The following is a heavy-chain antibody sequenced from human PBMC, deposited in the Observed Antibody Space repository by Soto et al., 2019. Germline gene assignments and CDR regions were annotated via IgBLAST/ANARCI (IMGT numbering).Heavy chain of an antibody. Sequence: ASVKVSCKASGYTFTNYDISWVRQATGQGLEWLGWMNPDSGNTGYAQEFQGRVTMTRNISINTAYMDLSGLTSDDTAVYYCARMKTASVGVIITYYYYYMDVWGLGTTVTVSS. J-gene: IGHJ6*03. CDR3: ARMKTASVGVIITYYYYYMDV. CDR2: MNPDSGNT. V-gene: IGHV1-8*01. D-gene: IGHD3-16*02. CDR1: GYTFTNYD.